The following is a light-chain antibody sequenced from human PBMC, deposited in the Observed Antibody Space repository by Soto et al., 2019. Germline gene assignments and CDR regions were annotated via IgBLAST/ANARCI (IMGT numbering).Light chain of an antibody. J-gene: IGKJ4*01. V-gene: IGKV1-27*01. CDR1: QGISVY. CDR3: QKYNSAPLT. CDR2: AAS. Sequence: DIQMTQSPSSLSASLGDRVTITCRASQGISVYLAWFQQKPGKVPKILIYAASTLQSGVPSRFSGSGSGTDFTLTISSLQPEDVATYYCQKYNSAPLTFGGGTKVEIK.